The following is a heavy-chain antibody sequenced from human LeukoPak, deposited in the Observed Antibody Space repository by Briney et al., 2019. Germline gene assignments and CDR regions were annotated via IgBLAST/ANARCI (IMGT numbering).Heavy chain of an antibody. D-gene: IGHD6-19*01. CDR1: GFTFSSYG. Sequence: PGGSLRLSCAASGFTFSSYGMHWVRQAPGKGLEWVGRIKSKTDGGTTDYAAPVKDRFTISRDDSKNTLYLQMNSLKTEDTAVYYCTTRSGWALWYFDLWGRGTLVTVSS. CDR2: IKSKTDGGTT. J-gene: IGHJ2*01. CDR3: TTRSGWALWYFDL. V-gene: IGHV3-15*01.